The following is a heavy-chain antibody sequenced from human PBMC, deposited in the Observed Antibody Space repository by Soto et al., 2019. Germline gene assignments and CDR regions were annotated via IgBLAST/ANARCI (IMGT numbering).Heavy chain of an antibody. J-gene: IGHJ4*02. Sequence: QITLKESGPPLVKPTQTLTLTCTFSGFSFNRSGMSVGWIRQPPGKGLEWLALIYWDGDKRYSPSLKTRLAITKAASRSQVVLTMTDLDPVDTATYSCAPTPADSRDYYPQFAFWGQGTRVTVSS. CDR3: APTPADSRDYYPQFAF. D-gene: IGHD3-22*01. V-gene: IGHV2-5*02. CDR2: IYWDGDK. CDR1: GFSFNRSGMS.